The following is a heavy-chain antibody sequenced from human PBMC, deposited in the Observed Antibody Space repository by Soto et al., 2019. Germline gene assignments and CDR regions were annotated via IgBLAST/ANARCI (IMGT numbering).Heavy chain of an antibody. CDR3: ARDYPASLSGLHY. CDR2: ISAYNANT. Sequence: ASVKVSCKASGYSFTSYGISWVRQGPGQGLEWMGGISAYNANTNYAQTLQGRVTMTKDTSMSTAYIELRSLRSDDTAVYYCARDYPASLSGLHYWGQGTLVTVSS. D-gene: IGHD3-10*01. CDR1: GYSFTSYG. J-gene: IGHJ4*02. V-gene: IGHV1-18*04.